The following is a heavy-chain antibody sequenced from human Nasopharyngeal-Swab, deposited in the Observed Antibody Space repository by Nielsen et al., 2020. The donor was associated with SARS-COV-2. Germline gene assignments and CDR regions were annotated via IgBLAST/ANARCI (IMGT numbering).Heavy chain of an antibody. CDR3: ARGSGGSYSRYYYYGMDV. CDR2: INHSGST. Sequence: WIRQPPGKGLEWIGEINHSGSTNYNPSLKSRVTISADTSKNQFSLKLSSVTAADTAVYYCARGSGGSYSRYYYYGMDVWGQGTTVTVSS. J-gene: IGHJ6*02. V-gene: IGHV4-34*01. D-gene: IGHD1-26*01.